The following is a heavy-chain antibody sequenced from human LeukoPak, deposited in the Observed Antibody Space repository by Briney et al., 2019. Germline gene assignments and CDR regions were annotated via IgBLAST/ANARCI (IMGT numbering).Heavy chain of an antibody. CDR1: GFTFSSYA. Sequence: PGGSLRLSCAASGFTFSSYAMHWVRQAPGKGLEWVAVISYDGSNKYYADSVKGRFTISRDNSKNTLYLQMNSLRAEDTAVYYCARVFGGSYDYWGQGTLVTVSS. D-gene: IGHD1-26*01. CDR2: ISYDGSNK. J-gene: IGHJ4*02. V-gene: IGHV3-30-3*01. CDR3: ARVFGGSYDY.